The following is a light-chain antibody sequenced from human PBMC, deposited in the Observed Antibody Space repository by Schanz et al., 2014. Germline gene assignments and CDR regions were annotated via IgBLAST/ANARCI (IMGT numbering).Light chain of an antibody. CDR1: SSDIGTYNY. J-gene: IGLJ1*01. CDR3: SLYTSSSIP. Sequence: QSVLTQPASVSGSLGQSITISCTGTSSDIGTYNYVSWYQQHPGKVPKLMIYDVSNRPSGVSNRFSGSKSGNTASLTISGLQAEDEADYYCSLYTSSSIPFGTGTKLTVL. CDR2: DVS. V-gene: IGLV2-14*03.